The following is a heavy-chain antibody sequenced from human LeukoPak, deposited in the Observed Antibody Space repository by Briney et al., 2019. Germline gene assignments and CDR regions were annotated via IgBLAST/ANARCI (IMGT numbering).Heavy chain of an antibody. Sequence: ASVKVSCKASGYTFTSYGINWVRQATGQGLEWMGWMNPNSGNTGYAQKFQGRVTITRNTSISTAYMELSSLRSEDTAVYYCARWRKRHWFDPWGQGTLVTVSS. V-gene: IGHV1-8*03. CDR2: MNPNSGNT. CDR3: ARWRKRHWFDP. CDR1: GYTFTSYG. J-gene: IGHJ5*02.